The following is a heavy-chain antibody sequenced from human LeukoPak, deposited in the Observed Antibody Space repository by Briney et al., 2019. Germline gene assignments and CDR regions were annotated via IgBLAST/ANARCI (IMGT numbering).Heavy chain of an antibody. CDR2: ISAYNGNT. D-gene: IGHD2-15*01. CDR3: ARGYSNDAFDI. V-gene: IGHV1-18*04. Sequence: ASVKVSCKASGYTFTGYYMHWVRQAPGQGLEWMGWISAYNGNTNYAQKLQGRVTMTTDTSTSTAYMELRSLRSDDTAVYYCARGYSNDAFDIWGQGTMVTVSS. J-gene: IGHJ3*02. CDR1: GYTFTGYY.